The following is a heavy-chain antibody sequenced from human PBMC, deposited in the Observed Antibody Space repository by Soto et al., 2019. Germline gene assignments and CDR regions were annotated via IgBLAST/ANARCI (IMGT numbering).Heavy chain of an antibody. J-gene: IGHJ3*02. CDR3: TREDDSSGFGAFDI. Sequence: GGSLRLSCTASGFTFGDYAMSWVRQAPGKGLEWVGFIRSKAYGGTTEYAASVKGRFTISRDDSKSIAYLQMNSLKTEDTAVYYCTREDDSSGFGAFDIWGQGTMVTVSS. V-gene: IGHV3-49*04. CDR1: GFTFGDYA. D-gene: IGHD3-22*01. CDR2: IRSKAYGGTT.